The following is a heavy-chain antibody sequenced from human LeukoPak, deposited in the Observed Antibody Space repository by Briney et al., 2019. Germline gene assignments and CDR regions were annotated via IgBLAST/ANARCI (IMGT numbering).Heavy chain of an antibody. V-gene: IGHV3-23*01. J-gene: IGHJ4*01. Sequence: PGGSLRLSCAASGFTFSNSAMSWVRQAPGKGLEWVSTLSGSGITTYYAGSVKGRFTISRDNSKNTLYLQMNSLTAEDTAVYYCAKVIYSSGWSYFDYWGHGTLVTVSS. CDR2: LSGSGITT. D-gene: IGHD6-19*01. CDR1: GFTFSNSA. CDR3: AKVIYSSGWSYFDY.